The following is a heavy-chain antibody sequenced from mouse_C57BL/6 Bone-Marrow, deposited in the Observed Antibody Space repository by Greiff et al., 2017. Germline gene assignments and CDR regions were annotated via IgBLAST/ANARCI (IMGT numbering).Heavy chain of an antibody. CDR1: GFTFSDYY. D-gene: IGHD1-1*01. CDR2: INYDGSST. CDR3: ARDPLRREYFDV. Sequence: DVMLVESEGGLVQPGSSMKLSCTASGFTFSDYYMAWVRQVPEKGLEWVANINYDGSSTYYLDSLKSRFIISRDNAKNILYLQISSLKSEDTAAFYCARDPLRREYFDVWGTGTTVTVSS. J-gene: IGHJ1*03. V-gene: IGHV5-16*01.